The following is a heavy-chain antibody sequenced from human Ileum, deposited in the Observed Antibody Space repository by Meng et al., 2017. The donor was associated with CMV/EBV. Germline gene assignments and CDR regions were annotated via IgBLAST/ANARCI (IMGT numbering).Heavy chain of an antibody. CDR3: AKASQVHVLVIIGFDY. D-gene: IGHD2-21*01. J-gene: IGHJ4*01. CDR2: VSRSDK. Sequence: SGFSFGSHAVTWVRQAPGKGLEWVSSVSRSDKWYADSVKGRFTISRDHSTDTVYLQMDSLRAEDTAVYYCAKASQVHVLVIIGFDYWGQGSLVTVSS. V-gene: IGHV3-23*01. CDR1: GFSFGSHA.